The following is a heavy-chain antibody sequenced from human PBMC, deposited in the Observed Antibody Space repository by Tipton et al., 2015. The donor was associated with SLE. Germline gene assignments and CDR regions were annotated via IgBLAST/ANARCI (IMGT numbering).Heavy chain of an antibody. D-gene: IGHD6-6*01. CDR2: IYYSGST. V-gene: IGHV4-59*01. CDR1: SGPLTGFY. J-gene: IGHJ5*02. Sequence: TLSLTCEVSSGPLTGFYYNWIRQSPGKGLEWIGYIYYSGSTNYNPSLKSRVTISLDTSKKQFSLRLTSVNAADTAIYYCARGGASSKWLDPWGQGTLVTVSS. CDR3: ARGGASSKWLDP.